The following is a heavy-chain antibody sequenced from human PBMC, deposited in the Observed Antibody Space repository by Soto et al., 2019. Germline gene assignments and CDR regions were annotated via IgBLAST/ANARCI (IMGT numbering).Heavy chain of an antibody. CDR3: AKDYLTTLDY. Sequence: PGGSLRPSCAASGFTFSSYGMHWVRQAPGKGLEWVAVISYDGSNKYYADSVKGRFTISRDNSKNTLYLQMNSLRAEDTAVYYCAKDYLTTLDYWGQGTLVTVSS. V-gene: IGHV3-30*18. CDR1: GFTFSSYG. CDR2: ISYDGSNK. J-gene: IGHJ4*02. D-gene: IGHD4-17*01.